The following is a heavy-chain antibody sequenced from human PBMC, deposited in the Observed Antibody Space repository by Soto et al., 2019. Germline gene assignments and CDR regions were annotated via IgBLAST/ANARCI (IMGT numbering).Heavy chain of an antibody. J-gene: IGHJ6*02. Sequence: EGSLRLSCVASGFTFSSYGMNWVRQGPGKGLEWLSSISKSGTTTYYADSVKGRFTISRDNAKNSLYLQMNSLIDEDMSVYYCARDGCCVSSSYPFLPDVWGQGTTVTVSS. V-gene: IGHV3-48*02. D-gene: IGHD3-16*01. CDR1: GFTFSSYG. CDR2: ISKSGTTT. CDR3: ARDGCCVSSSYPFLPDV.